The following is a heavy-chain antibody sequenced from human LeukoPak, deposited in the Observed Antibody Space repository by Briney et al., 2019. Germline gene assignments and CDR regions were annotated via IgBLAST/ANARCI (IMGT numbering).Heavy chain of an antibody. CDR1: GGSFSGYY. Sequence: SETLSLTCAVYGGSFSGYYWSWIRQPPGKGLEWIGEINHSGSTNYNPSLKSRVTISVDTSKNQFSLKLSSVTAADTAVYYCAREQAASADYWSQGTLVTVSS. CDR2: INHSGST. D-gene: IGHD1/OR15-1a*01. J-gene: IGHJ4*02. V-gene: IGHV4-34*01. CDR3: AREQAASADY.